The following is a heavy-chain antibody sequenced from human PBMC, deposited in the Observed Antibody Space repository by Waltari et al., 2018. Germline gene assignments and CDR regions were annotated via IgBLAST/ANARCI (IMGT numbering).Heavy chain of an antibody. V-gene: IGHV3-9*01. D-gene: IGHD6-6*01. CDR3: VKDRGLYSSSSGLDY. CDR1: GFRFDDYA. CDR2: ISWKSGST. Sequence: EVQLVESGGGLVQPGRSLRLSCAASGFRFDDYAVHWVRQAPGKGLEWVSGISWKSGSTAYADSVEGRFTISRDNAKNSLYLQMHSLRPEDTALYYCVKDRGLYSSSSGLDYWGQGTLVTVSS. J-gene: IGHJ4*02.